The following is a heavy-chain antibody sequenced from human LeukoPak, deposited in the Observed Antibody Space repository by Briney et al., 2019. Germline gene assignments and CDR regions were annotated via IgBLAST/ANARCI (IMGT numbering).Heavy chain of an antibody. CDR3: AIMHGYYDGSGYWVQ. CDR1: GFTFSSYG. V-gene: IGHV3-23*01. CDR2: ITTSGGTT. Sequence: GGSLRLSCAASGFTFSSYGMSWVRQAPGKGLEWGSFITTSGGTTSYADSVKGRFTISRDNPRNTLYMQMNSLRDEDTALYYCAIMHGYYDGSGYWVQWGQGTLVTVSS. D-gene: IGHD3-22*01. J-gene: IGHJ4*02.